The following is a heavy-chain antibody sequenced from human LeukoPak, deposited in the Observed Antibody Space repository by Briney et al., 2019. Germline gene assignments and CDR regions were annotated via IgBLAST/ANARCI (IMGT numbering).Heavy chain of an antibody. Sequence: ASVKVSCKASGGTFSSYAISWVRPAPGQGLEWMGRIIPILGIANYAQKFQGRVTITADKSTSTAYMELSSLRSEDTAVYYCARVGSCRAPDPTKSTSCANNAFDIWGQGTMVTVSS. CDR3: ARVGSCRAPDPTKSTSCANNAFDI. CDR2: IIPILGIA. CDR1: GGTFSSYA. V-gene: IGHV1-69*04. D-gene: IGHD2-2*01. J-gene: IGHJ3*02.